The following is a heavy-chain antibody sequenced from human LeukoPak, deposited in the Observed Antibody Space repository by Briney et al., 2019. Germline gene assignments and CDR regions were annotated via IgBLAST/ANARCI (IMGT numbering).Heavy chain of an antibody. Sequence: GGSLRLSCAASGFTFSSYGMHWVRQAPGKGLEGVAVISYDGSNKYYADSVKGRFTISRDNSKNTLYLQMNSLRAEDTAVYYCAKAPSPLYNWNDGNWFDPWGQGTLVTVSS. V-gene: IGHV3-30*18. CDR1: GFTFSSYG. J-gene: IGHJ5*02. CDR3: AKAPSPLYNWNDGNWFDP. D-gene: IGHD1-1*01. CDR2: ISYDGSNK.